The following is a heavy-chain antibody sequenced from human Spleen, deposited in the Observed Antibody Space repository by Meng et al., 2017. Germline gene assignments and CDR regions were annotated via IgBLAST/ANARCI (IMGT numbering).Heavy chain of an antibody. D-gene: IGHD1-26*01. V-gene: IGHV1-69*06. CDR1: GYTVTSYG. J-gene: IGHJ4*02. CDR3: ASSIVGVPYYFHS. Sequence: SVKVSCKASGYTVTSYGISWVRQAPGQGLEWMGGISPIFGTANYAQKFQGRVTITAGKSTSTAYMQLSSLRSEDTAVYFCASSIVGVPYYFHSWGQGTLVTVSS. CDR2: ISPIFGTA.